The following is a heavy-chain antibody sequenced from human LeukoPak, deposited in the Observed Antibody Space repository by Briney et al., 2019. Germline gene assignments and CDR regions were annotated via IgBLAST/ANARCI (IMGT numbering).Heavy chain of an antibody. CDR1: GYTFTNYD. CDR3: ARGRSRHFDY. J-gene: IGHJ4*02. Sequence: ASVKVSCKASGYTFTNYDINWVRQATGQGLEWMGWMNRNRGNTDYAQKFQGRVTITRNTSISTAYMDLSSLRSEDTAVYYCARGRSRHFDYWGQGTLVTVSS. CDR2: MNRNRGNT. V-gene: IGHV1-8*03.